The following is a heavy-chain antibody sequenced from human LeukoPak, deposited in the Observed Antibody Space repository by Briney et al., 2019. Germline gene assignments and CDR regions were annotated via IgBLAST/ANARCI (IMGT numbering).Heavy chain of an antibody. CDR1: GFTFRTYG. V-gene: IGHV3-30*03. D-gene: IGHD1-26*01. CDR2: ISYDGSNK. CDR3: AREDGAGVGGVIDC. Sequence: NPGGSLRLSCAASGFTFRTYGMHWVRQAPGKGLEWVAVISYDGSNKYYADSVKGRFTISRDNSKNTLYLQMNSLRAEDTAVYYCAREDGAGVGGVIDCWGQGTLVTVSS. J-gene: IGHJ4*02.